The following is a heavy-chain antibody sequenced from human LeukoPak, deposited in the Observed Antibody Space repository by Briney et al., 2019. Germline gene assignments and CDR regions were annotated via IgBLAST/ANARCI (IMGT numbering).Heavy chain of an antibody. CDR3: ARARVHSSSWYRRVGYDY. Sequence: LETLSLTCTVSGGSISNYYWSWIRRPPGKGLEWIGEINHSGSTNYNPSLKSRVTISVDTSKNQFSLKLSSVTAADTAVYYCARARVHSSSWYRRVGYDYWGQGTLVTVSS. CDR1: GGSISNYY. J-gene: IGHJ4*02. D-gene: IGHD6-13*01. CDR2: INHSGST. V-gene: IGHV4-34*01.